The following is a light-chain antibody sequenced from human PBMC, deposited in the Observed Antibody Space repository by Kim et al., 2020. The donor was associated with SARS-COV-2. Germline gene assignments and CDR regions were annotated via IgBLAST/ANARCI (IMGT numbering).Light chain of an antibody. CDR3: QQYGIAPPYT. J-gene: IGKJ2*01. Sequence: YPGERDTLSCRASQSVCSNCLAWYQQKPGQAPRLLIYSASTRATAIPDRFSGSGSGTDFTLSISRLEPEDSAVYYCQQYGIAPPYTFGQGTKLEI. CDR1: QSVCSNC. CDR2: SAS. V-gene: IGKV3-20*01.